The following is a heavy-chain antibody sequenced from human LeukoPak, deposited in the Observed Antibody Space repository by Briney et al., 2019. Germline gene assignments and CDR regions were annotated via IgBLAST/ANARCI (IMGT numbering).Heavy chain of an antibody. Sequence: GGSLRLSCATSGFTFNNYPMHWVRQAPGKGLEWVAVIGYDGRFKFHSDSVKGRFTISRDDSKNTLYLQMNSLRPEDTALYYCARDPKTGSPDYFDYWGRGTLVTVST. CDR3: ARDPKTGSPDYFDY. CDR2: IGYDGRFK. V-gene: IGHV3-30*04. CDR1: GFTFNNYP. J-gene: IGHJ4*02. D-gene: IGHD3-10*01.